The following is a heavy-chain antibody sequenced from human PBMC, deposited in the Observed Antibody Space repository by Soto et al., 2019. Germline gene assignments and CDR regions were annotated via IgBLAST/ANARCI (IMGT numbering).Heavy chain of an antibody. Sequence: QVQLQESGPGLVKPSETLSLTCTVSGGSISSYYWSWIRQSPGKGLEWIGYISYSGSTKYNPSLKSRVTIPVDTPMHQFSLKLSSVTAADTAVYSCARGRGDTAMSWYYWGQGTLVTVSS. CDR2: ISYSGST. V-gene: IGHV4-59*01. CDR1: GGSISSYY. CDR3: ARGRGDTAMSWYY. J-gene: IGHJ4*02. D-gene: IGHD5-18*01.